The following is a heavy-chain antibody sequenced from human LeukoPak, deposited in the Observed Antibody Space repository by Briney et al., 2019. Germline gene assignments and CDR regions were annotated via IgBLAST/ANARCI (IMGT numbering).Heavy chain of an antibody. CDR3: ARARGSYDLDAFDI. D-gene: IGHD1-26*01. J-gene: IGHJ3*02. CDR2: INHSGST. CDR1: GGSFSGYY. V-gene: IGHV4-34*01. Sequence: SETLSLTCAVYGGSFSGYYWSWIRRPPGKGLEWIGEINHSGSTNYNPSLKSRVTISVDTSKNQFSLKLSSVTAADTAVYYCARARGSYDLDAFDIWGQGTMVTVSS.